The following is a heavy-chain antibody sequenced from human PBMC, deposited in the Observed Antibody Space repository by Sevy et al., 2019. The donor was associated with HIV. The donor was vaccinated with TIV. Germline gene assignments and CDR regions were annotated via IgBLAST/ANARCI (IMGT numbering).Heavy chain of an antibody. D-gene: IGHD3-10*01. Sequence: GGSLRLSCAASGFTFSSYGMHWVRQAPGKGLEWVAVIWYDGSNKYYADSVKGRFTISRDNSKNTLYLQMNGLRAEDMAVYYCARELLWFGELFRPENYYYGMDVWGQRTTVTVSS. CDR2: IWYDGSNK. J-gene: IGHJ6*02. CDR1: GFTFSSYG. CDR3: ARELLWFGELFRPENYYYGMDV. V-gene: IGHV3-33*01.